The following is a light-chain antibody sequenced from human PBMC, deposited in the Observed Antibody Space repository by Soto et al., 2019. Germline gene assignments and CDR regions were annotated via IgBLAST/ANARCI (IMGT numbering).Light chain of an antibody. CDR1: SSNIGAGND. CDR2: GND. CDR3: QSYDSSLSTYV. J-gene: IGLJ1*01. Sequence: QSVLTQPPSVSGAPGQRVTISCSGSSSNIGAGNDVHWYQQFPGTAPKLLIHGNDNRPSGVPDRFSGSKSGTSASVAITGLQAEDVADYYCQSYDSSLSTYVFGTGTKLTVL. V-gene: IGLV1-40*01.